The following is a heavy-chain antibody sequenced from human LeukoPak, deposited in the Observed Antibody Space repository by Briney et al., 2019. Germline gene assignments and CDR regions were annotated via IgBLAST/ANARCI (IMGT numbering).Heavy chain of an antibody. D-gene: IGHD3-10*01. V-gene: IGHV4-34*01. CDR2: IKHSGST. J-gene: IGHJ4*02. Sequence: SETLSLTCAVYGGSFSGYYWSWIRQPPGKGLEWIGEIKHSGSTNYNPSLKSRVTISVDTSKNQFSLKLSSVTAADTAVYYCARGPWFGEFDYWGQGTLVTVSS. CDR3: ARGPWFGEFDY. CDR1: GGSFSGYY.